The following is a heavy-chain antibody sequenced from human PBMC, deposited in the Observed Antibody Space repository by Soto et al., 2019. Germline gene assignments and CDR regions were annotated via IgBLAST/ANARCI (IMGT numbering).Heavy chain of an antibody. Sequence: SETLSLTCTVSGGSISSGGYYWSWIRQHPGKGLEWIGYIYYSGSTYYNPSLKSRVTISVDTSKNQFSLKLSSVTAADMAVYYCARGKEDIWSGYYPPHSLYFDYWGQGTLVTVSS. V-gene: IGHV4-31*03. CDR3: ARGKEDIWSGYYPPHSLYFDY. CDR1: GGSISSGGYY. D-gene: IGHD3-3*01. J-gene: IGHJ4*02. CDR2: IYYSGST.